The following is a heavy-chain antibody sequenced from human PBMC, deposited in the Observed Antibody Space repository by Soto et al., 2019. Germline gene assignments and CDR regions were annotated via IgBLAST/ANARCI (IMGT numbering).Heavy chain of an antibody. CDR3: ARESRGDSSGFYYYYGMDV. Sequence: PSETLSLTCTVSGGSISSGDYYWSWIRQPPGKGLEWIGYIYYSGSTYYNPSPKSRVTISVDTSKNQFSLKLSSVTAADTAVYYCARESRGDSSGFYYYYGMDVWGQGTTVTVSS. J-gene: IGHJ6*02. V-gene: IGHV4-30-4*01. D-gene: IGHD3-22*01. CDR2: IYYSGST. CDR1: GGSISSGDYY.